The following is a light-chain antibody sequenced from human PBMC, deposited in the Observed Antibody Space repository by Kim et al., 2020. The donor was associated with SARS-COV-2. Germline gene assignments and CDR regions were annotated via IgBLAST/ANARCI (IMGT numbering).Light chain of an antibody. J-gene: IGLJ3*02. CDR1: SSDVGGYNY. CDR2: DVS. CDR3: SSYTSRSTRV. Sequence: GQSITISCTGTSSDVGGYNYVSWYQQHPGRAPILMIYDVSNRPSGVSNRFSGSKSGNTASLTISGLQAEDEADYFYSSYTSRSTRVFGGGPQLTVL. V-gene: IGLV2-14*03.